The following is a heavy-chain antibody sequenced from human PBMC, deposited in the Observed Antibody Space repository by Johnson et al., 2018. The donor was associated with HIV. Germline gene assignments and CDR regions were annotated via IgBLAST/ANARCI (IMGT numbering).Heavy chain of an antibody. CDR2: ISYDGSNK. D-gene: IGHD3-22*01. V-gene: IGHV3-30-3*01. CDR1: GFTFSSYA. J-gene: IGHJ3*02. Sequence: QVQLVESGGGVVQPGRSLRLSCAASGFTFSSYAMHWVRQAPGKGLEWVAVISYDGSNKYYADSVKGRFTISRDNSKNTLYLQMNSLRAEDTAVYYCAREAHYYDSSGLKRGAFDMWGQGTMVTVSS. CDR3: AREAHYYDSSGLKRGAFDM.